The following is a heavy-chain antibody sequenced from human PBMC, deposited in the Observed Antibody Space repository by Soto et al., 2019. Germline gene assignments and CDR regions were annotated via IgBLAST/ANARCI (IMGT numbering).Heavy chain of an antibody. J-gene: IGHJ4*02. V-gene: IGHV4-59*01. CDR3: ARANYDFLPVYYPDYFDY. CDR2: IYYSGST. CDR1: GGSISSYY. D-gene: IGHD3-9*01. Sequence: SETLSLTCTVSGGSISSYYWSWIRQPPGKGLEWIGYIYYSGSTNYNPSLKSRVTISVDTSKNQFSLKLSSVTAADTAVYYCARANYDFLPVYYPDYFDYWGQGTLVTVSS.